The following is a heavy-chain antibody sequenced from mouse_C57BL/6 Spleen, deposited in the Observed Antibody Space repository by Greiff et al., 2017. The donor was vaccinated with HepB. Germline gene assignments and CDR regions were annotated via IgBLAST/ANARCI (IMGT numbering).Heavy chain of an antibody. CDR1: GYTFTDYE. V-gene: IGHV1-15*01. CDR2: IDPETGGT. J-gene: IGHJ4*01. Sequence: QVQLKQSGAELVRPGASVTLSCKASGYTFTDYEMHWVKQTPVHGLEWIGAIDPETGGTAYNQKFKGKAILTADKSSSTAYMELRSLTSEDSAVYYCTRSDSNPRDYAMDYWGQGTSVTVSS. D-gene: IGHD2-5*01. CDR3: TRSDSNPRDYAMDY.